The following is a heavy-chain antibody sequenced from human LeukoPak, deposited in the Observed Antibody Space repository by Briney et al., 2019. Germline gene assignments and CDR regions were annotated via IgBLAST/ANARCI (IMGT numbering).Heavy chain of an antibody. CDR1: GYTFTSYG. CDR3: ARRKGSAGSNGIDY. CDR2: INPNSGGT. J-gene: IGHJ4*02. D-gene: IGHD1-1*01. V-gene: IGHV1-2*02. Sequence: ASVKVSCKASGYTFTSYGISWVRQAPGQGLEWMGWINPNSGGTNYAQKFQGRVTMTRDTSISTAYMELSRLRSDDTAVYYCARRKGSAGSNGIDYWGQGTLVTVSS.